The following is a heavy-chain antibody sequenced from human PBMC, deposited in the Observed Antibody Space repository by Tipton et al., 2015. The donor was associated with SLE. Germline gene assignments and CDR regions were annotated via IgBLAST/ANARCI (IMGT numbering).Heavy chain of an antibody. CDR1: GGSISSNY. V-gene: IGHV4-59*08. J-gene: IGHJ6*02. Sequence: TLSLTCTVSGGSISSNYWIWIRQPPGKGLEWIGYISYSGGTNYNPSLKSRVTISIDPAKNQFSLKLTSVTAADTAAYYCARGMVTWRGAIIGVDVWGQGTTVNVSS. CDR3: ARGMVTWRGAIIGVDV. CDR2: ISYSGGT. D-gene: IGHD2-21*02.